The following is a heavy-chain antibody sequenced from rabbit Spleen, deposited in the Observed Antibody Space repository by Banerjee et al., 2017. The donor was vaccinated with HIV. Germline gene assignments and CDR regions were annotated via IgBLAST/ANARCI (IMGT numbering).Heavy chain of an antibody. J-gene: IGHJ4*01. D-gene: IGHD8-1*01. Sequence: HLKESGGGLVQPGGSLKLSCTASGFTLSSYYMNWVRQAPGKGLEWIGYIDPVFGITYYANWVNGRFSISRENAQNTVFLQMTSLTAADTASYFCARDGTGGSSCALWGSGTLVTVS. CDR2: IDPVFGIT. CDR3: ARDGTGGSSCAL. V-gene: IGHV1S7*01. CDR1: GFTLSSYY.